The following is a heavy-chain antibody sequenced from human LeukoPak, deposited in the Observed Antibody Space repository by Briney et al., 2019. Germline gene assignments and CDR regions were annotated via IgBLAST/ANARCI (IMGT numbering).Heavy chain of an antibody. CDR1: GYTFTGYF. D-gene: IGHD6-19*01. CDR3: ARHFSPSGLVLYYYYMDV. V-gene: IGHV1-2*02. J-gene: IGHJ6*03. CDR2: INPNSGGT. Sequence: ASVKVSCKPSGYTFTGYFIHWVRQAPGQGLEWMGWINPNSGGTNYAQKFQGRVTRTRDTSSSTAYMELSRLRSDDTAVYYCARHFSPSGLVLYYYYMDVWGKGTTVTVSS.